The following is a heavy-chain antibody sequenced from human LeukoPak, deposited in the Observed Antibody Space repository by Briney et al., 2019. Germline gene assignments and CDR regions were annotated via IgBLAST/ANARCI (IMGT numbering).Heavy chain of an antibody. D-gene: IGHD2-2*01. V-gene: IGHV1-2*04. CDR1: GYTFTGYY. CDR3: ARDQGFSKDIVVVPAAH. CDR2: INPNSGGT. Sequence: ASVKVSCKASGYTFTGYYMHWVRQAPGQGLEWMGWINPNSGGTNYAQKFQGWVTMTRDTSISTAYMELSRLRSDDTAVYYCARDQGFSKDIVVVPAAHWGQGTLVTVSS. J-gene: IGHJ4*02.